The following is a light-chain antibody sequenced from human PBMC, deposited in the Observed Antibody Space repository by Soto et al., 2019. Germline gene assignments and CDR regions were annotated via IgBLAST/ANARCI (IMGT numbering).Light chain of an antibody. CDR1: TSDVGGYNY. Sequence: QSALTQPASVSGSPGQSIAISCTGTTSDVGGYNYVSWYQQHPGKAPKLMIYDVSNRPFGVSDRFSGSKSGNTASLTISGHRAEDEADYFCSSYTTSTAGVFGGGTKLTAL. V-gene: IGLV2-14*03. J-gene: IGLJ3*02. CDR3: SSYTTSTAGV. CDR2: DVS.